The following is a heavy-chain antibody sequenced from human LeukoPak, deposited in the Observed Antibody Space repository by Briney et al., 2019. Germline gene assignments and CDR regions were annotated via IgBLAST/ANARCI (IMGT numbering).Heavy chain of an antibody. V-gene: IGHV3-23*01. CDR1: GFAFSTYA. Sequence: GGSLRLSCAASGFAFSTYAMSGVRQAPGKGLEWVSALSGSGASTYYADSVKGRFTISRDNSKNTLYLQMNSLRAEDTAIYYCAKDQSYGFDYWGQGTLVTVSS. CDR2: LSGSGAST. D-gene: IGHD5-18*01. J-gene: IGHJ4*02. CDR3: AKDQSYGFDY.